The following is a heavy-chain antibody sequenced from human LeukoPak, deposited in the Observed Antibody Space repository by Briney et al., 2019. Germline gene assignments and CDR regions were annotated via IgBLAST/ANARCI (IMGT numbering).Heavy chain of an antibody. Sequence: GGSLRLTCAASGFTFSSYSMNWVRQAPGKGLEWVSSISSSSSYIYYADSVKGRFTISRDNAKNSLYLQMNSLRAEDTAVYYCARDGAGTICDYWGQGTLVTVSS. D-gene: IGHD1-7*01. V-gene: IGHV3-21*01. CDR1: GFTFSSYS. CDR3: ARDGAGTICDY. CDR2: ISSSSSYI. J-gene: IGHJ4*02.